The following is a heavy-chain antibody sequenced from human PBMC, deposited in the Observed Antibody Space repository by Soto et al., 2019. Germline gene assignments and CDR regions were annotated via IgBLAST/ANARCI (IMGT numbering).Heavy chain of an antibody. J-gene: IGHJ6*02. CDR3: ARDGPLAPGDYYYYGMDV. Sequence: SETLALSCTVSGSSSSSGGYYWSWIRQHPGKGMEWIGYIYYRGRTYYNPSLKSRVTISVDTSKNQFSLKLSSVTAADTAVYYCARDGPLAPGDYYYYGMDVWGQGTTVT. CDR2: IYYRGRT. CDR1: GSSSSSGGYY. D-gene: IGHD4-17*01. V-gene: IGHV4-31*03.